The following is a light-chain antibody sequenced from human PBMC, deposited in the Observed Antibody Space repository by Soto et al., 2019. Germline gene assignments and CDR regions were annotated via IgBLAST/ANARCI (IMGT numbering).Light chain of an antibody. Sequence: QSVLTQPPSVSAAPGQKVTISCSGSSSNIGNNYVSWYQQFPGTAPKLLIYDNYKRPSGIPGRFSGSKSGTSATLGITGLQTGDEADYYCGTWDSSLSVGVFGTGTQLTVL. CDR3: GTWDSSLSVGV. V-gene: IGLV1-51*01. J-gene: IGLJ7*01. CDR1: SSNIGNNY. CDR2: DNY.